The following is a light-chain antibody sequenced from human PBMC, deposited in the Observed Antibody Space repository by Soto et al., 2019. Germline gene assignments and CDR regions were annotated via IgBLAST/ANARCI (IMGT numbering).Light chain of an antibody. Sequence: DIQMTQSPSTLSASVGDRVTITCRASQSISSWLAWYQQKPGKAPKLLIYDASSLESGVPSRFSGSGSGTEFPLTISSLQPDDFATYYFQQYNSYGGTFGQGTKVDIK. V-gene: IGKV1-5*01. CDR1: QSISSW. J-gene: IGKJ1*01. CDR3: QQYNSYGGT. CDR2: DAS.